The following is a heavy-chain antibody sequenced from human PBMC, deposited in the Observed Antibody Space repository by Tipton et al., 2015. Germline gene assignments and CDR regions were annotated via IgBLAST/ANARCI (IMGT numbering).Heavy chain of an antibody. CDR2: IYYSGST. Sequence: TLSLTCTVSGASISSGVYYWSWIRQHPGKGLEWIGYIYYSGSTNYNPSLKSRVTISVDTSKNQFSLKLNSVTAADTAVYYCARDVGYYFNYWGQGTLVTVSS. CDR1: GASISSGVYY. CDR3: ARDVGYYFNY. V-gene: IGHV4-61*08. J-gene: IGHJ4*02. D-gene: IGHD6-13*01.